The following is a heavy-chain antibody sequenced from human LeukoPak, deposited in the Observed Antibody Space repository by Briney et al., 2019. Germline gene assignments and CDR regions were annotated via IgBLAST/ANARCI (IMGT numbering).Heavy chain of an antibody. CDR3: AREWDNWNDRGFDY. J-gene: IGHJ4*02. D-gene: IGHD1-20*01. CDR1: GGSISSYY. Sequence: PSETLSLTCTVSGGSISSYYWSWIRQPPGKGLEWIGYIYYSGSTNCNPSLKSRVTISVDTSKNQFSLKLSSVTAADTAVYYCAREWDNWNDRGFDYWGQGTLVTVSS. CDR2: IYYSGST. V-gene: IGHV4-59*01.